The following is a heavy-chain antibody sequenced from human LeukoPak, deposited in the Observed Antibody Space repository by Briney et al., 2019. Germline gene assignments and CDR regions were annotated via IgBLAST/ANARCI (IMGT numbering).Heavy chain of an antibody. CDR3: ARGVYCSSTSCYGSLFDY. D-gene: IGHD2-2*01. J-gene: IGHJ4*02. V-gene: IGHV1-46*01. Sequence: ASVKVSCKASGYTFTSYYMHWVRQAPGQGLEWMGIINPSGGSTSYAQKFQGRVTVTADKSTSTAYMELSSLRSEDTAVYYCARGVYCSSTSCYGSLFDYWGQGTLVTVSS. CDR2: INPSGGST. CDR1: GYTFTSYY.